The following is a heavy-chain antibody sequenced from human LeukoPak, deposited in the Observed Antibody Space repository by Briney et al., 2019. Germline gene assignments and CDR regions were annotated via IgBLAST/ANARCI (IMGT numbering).Heavy chain of an antibody. J-gene: IGHJ4*02. CDR1: GYSISSGYY. CDR3: ARLPRGGWFGELLD. V-gene: IGHV4-38-2*02. Sequence: SETLSLTCTVSGYSISSGYYWGWIRQPPGKGLEWIGSIYYSGSTYYNPSLKSRVTISVDTSKNQFSLKLSSVTAADTAVYYCARLPRGGWFGELLDWGQGTLVTVSS. CDR2: IYYSGST. D-gene: IGHD3-10*01.